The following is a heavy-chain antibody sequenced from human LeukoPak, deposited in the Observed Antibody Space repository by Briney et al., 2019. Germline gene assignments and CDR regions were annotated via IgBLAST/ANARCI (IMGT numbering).Heavy chain of an antibody. D-gene: IGHD2-21*02. V-gene: IGHV3-49*04. Sequence: GGSLRLSCTASGFTFGDYAMSWVRQAPGKGLEWVGFIRSKAYGGTTEYAASVKGRFTISRDDSKSIAYLQMNSLKTEDTAVYYCTRLIGEVVTAIAYYYYYGMDVWGQGTTVPVSS. CDR2: IRSKAYGGTT. J-gene: IGHJ6*02. CDR1: GFTFGDYA. CDR3: TRLIGEVVTAIAYYYYYGMDV.